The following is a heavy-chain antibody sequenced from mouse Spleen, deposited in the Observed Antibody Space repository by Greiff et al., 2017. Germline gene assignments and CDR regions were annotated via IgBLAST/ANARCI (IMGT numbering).Heavy chain of an antibody. J-gene: IGHJ4*01. CDR1: GYTFTDYY. V-gene: IGHV1-19*01. CDR2: INPYNGGT. CDR3: ARPLYYAMDD. Sequence: VQLQQSGPVLVKPGASVKMSCKASGYTFTDYYMNWVKQSHGKSLEWIGVINPYNGGTSYNQKFKGKATLTVDKSSSTAYMELNSLTSDDSAVYYCARPLYYAMDDWGQGTSVPVSS. D-gene: IGHD6-1*01.